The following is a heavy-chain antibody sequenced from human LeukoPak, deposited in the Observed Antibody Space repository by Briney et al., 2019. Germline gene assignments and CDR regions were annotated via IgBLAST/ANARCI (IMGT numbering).Heavy chain of an antibody. V-gene: IGHV3-74*01. J-gene: IGHJ4*02. Sequence: GGSLRLSCEASGFTFSSYWMHWIRQTPGKGLVWVSRIFRDGTNPAYADSVKGRFTISRDNAKNTLYLQMNSLKAEDTAMYYCAALDHGHDYWGQGTLVTVSS. CDR2: IFRDGTNP. CDR1: GFTFSSYW. CDR3: AALDHGHDY.